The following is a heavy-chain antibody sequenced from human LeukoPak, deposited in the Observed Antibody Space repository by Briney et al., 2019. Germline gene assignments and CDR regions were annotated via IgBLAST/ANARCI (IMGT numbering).Heavy chain of an antibody. CDR2: IKQDRSEK. J-gene: IGHJ4*02. V-gene: IGHV3-7*01. CDR1: GFTFSNYW. D-gene: IGHD2-21*02. Sequence: PGGSLRLSCAASGFTFSNYWMSWVRQAPGKGLEGVANIKQDRSEKYYVDSVKGRFTISRDNAKNSLYLQMNGLRAEDTAVYYCARDKLMGDSYFVYWGQGTLVTVSS. CDR3: ARDKLMGDSYFVY.